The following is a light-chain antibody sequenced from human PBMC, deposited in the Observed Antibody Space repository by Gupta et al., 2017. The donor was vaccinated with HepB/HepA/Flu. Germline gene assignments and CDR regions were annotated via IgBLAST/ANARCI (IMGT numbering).Light chain of an antibody. J-gene: IGKJ3*01. CDR1: QSVGNY. Sequence: EIVLTQSPATLSVSPGERATLSCRASQSVGNYLAWYQHKPGQAPRLLIYDASNRATGIPARFNGNGTGTEFTLTISTLETEDAAVYYCQQRNNWRLPFGHGTKVDIK. CDR2: DAS. CDR3: QQRNNWRLP. V-gene: IGKV3-11*01.